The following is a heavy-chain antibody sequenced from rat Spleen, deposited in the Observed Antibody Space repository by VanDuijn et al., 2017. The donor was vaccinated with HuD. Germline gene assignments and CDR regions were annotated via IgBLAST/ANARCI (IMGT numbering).Heavy chain of an antibody. V-gene: IGHV5-19*01. CDR3: ATDSGYNLYWYFDF. D-gene: IGHD1-4*01. CDR1: GFTFSNYG. CDR2: ISPSGGST. Sequence: EVQLVESGGGLVQPGRSLKLSCAASGFTFSNYGMHWIRQAPTKGLEWVASISPSGGSTYYRDSVKGRFTISRDNAKSTLYLQMDSLRSEDTATYYCATDSGYNLYWYFDFWGPGTMVTVSS. J-gene: IGHJ1*01.